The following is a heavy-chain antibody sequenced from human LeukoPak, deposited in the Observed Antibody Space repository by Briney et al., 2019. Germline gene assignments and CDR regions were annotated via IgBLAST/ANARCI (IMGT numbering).Heavy chain of an antibody. J-gene: IGHJ3*01. D-gene: IGHD1-26*01. CDR1: GYSFTGYY. V-gene: IGHV1-2*02. CDR3: ARGGRWELPRPYAFDV. CDR2: INPKSGGT. Sequence: ASVKVSCKASGYSFTGYYMHWVRQAPGQGLEWMGWINPKSGGTNFAQKFQGRVTMTRDTSISTAYMELRTLRSDDTAVYYCARGGRWELPRPYAFDVWGQGTVVTVSS.